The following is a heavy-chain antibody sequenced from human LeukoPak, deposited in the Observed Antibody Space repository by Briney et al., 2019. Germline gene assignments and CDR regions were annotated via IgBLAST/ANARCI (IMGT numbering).Heavy chain of an antibody. CDR2: ISGSGGST. Sequence: GGSLRLSCAASGFTFSTYAMTWVRQVPGKGLEWVSSISGSGGSTYYADSVKGRFTISRDNSKNTLYLQMNTLRAEDTAVYYCAKDTDSSSYYFLTYYDYFDYWGQGTLVTVSS. CDR1: GFTFSTYA. J-gene: IGHJ4*02. V-gene: IGHV3-23*01. CDR3: AKDTDSSSYYFLTYYDYFDY. D-gene: IGHD3-22*01.